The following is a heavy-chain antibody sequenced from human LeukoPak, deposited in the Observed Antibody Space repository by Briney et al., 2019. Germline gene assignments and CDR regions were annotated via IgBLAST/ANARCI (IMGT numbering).Heavy chain of an antibody. CDR2: ITTSSSYI. Sequence: PGGSLRLSCAASGFTFSSYSMNWVHQAPGKGLEWVSSITTSSSYIYYADSVKGRFTISRDNAKNSLYLHMNSLRAEDTAVYYCARVTSGSSYRPFDYWGQGTLVTVSS. CDR1: GFTFSSYS. J-gene: IGHJ4*02. V-gene: IGHV3-21*01. CDR3: ARVTSGSSYRPFDY. D-gene: IGHD3-10*01.